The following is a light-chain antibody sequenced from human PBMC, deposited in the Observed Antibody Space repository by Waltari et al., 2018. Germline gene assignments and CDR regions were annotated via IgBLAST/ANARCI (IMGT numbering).Light chain of an antibody. J-gene: IGKJ1*01. CDR3: QNYGTLPAT. CDR1: QSISRF. Sequence: SCRASQSISRFLAWYQQKPRQAPRLLNYDASTRATGIPDRFSGSGCGTDFILTISRLEPEDFAFYYCQNYGTLPATFGQGTKVEIK. V-gene: IGKV3-20*01. CDR2: DAS.